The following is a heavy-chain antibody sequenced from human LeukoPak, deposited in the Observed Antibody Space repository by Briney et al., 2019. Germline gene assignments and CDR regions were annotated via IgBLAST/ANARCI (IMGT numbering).Heavy chain of an antibody. V-gene: IGHV3-13*01. CDR3: ARALGGGYYDF. D-gene: IGHD3-22*01. CDR2: IGTSGDT. J-gene: IGHJ4*02. Sequence: WLRNIKKKRLEWVSAIGTSGDTYYPASVKGRFTISRENAKNSLYLQMHSLRADDTAVYYCARALGGGYYDFWGQGTLVTVSS.